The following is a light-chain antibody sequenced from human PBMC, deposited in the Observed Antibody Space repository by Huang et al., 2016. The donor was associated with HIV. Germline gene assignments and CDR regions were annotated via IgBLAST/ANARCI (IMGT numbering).Light chain of an antibody. CDR2: WAS. Sequence: DIVMTQSPDSLAVSLGERATINCRSSRSVLSDKNKNYLAWFQQKSGQPPKLLFYWASTRESGVPDRFSASGSRTDFSLTINGLQPEDVAVYYCQQYFNPPVTFGPGTKVHVK. J-gene: IGKJ3*01. V-gene: IGKV4-1*01. CDR1: RSVLSDKNKNY. CDR3: QQYFNPPVT.